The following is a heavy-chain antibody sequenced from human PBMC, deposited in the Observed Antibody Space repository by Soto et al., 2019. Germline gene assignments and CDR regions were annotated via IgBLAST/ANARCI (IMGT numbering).Heavy chain of an antibody. V-gene: IGHV3-30-3*01. J-gene: IGHJ4*02. D-gene: IGHD3-3*01. Sequence: QVQLVESGGGVVQPGGSLRLSCAASGFTFSSYAMHWVRQAPGKRLEWVAVISYDGSNKYYADSVKGRFTISRDNSKNTLYLQMNSLRAEDTAVYYCARGKYDFWSGYYLDYWGQGTLVTVSS. CDR2: ISYDGSNK. CDR3: ARGKYDFWSGYYLDY. CDR1: GFTFSSYA.